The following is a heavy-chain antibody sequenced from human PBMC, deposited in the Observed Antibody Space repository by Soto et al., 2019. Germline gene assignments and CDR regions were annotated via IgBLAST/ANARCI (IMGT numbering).Heavy chain of an antibody. D-gene: IGHD3-10*01. CDR1: GYTFTSYA. Sequence: QVQLVQSGAEVKKPGASVKVSCKASGYTFTSYAMHRVRQAPGQRLEWMGWINAGNGYTKYSQKFQGRVTITRDTSAGTGHMELSSWRFEDTAVYYCAKLGDLDYWGQGTLVTVSS. J-gene: IGHJ4*02. CDR3: AKLGDLDY. CDR2: INAGNGYT. V-gene: IGHV1-3*01.